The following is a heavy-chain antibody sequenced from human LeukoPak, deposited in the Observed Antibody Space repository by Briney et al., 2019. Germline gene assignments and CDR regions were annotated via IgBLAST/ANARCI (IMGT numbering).Heavy chain of an antibody. CDR2: ISYDGSNK. CDR1: GFTFSSYG. V-gene: IGHV3-30*18. Sequence: GGSLRLSCAASGFTFSSYGMHWVRQAPGKGLEWVAVISYDGSNKYYADSVKGRFTISRDNSKNTLYLQMNSLRAEDTAVYYCAKGLRYSSSHLDYWGQGTLVTVSS. CDR3: AKGLRYSSSHLDY. J-gene: IGHJ4*02. D-gene: IGHD6-13*01.